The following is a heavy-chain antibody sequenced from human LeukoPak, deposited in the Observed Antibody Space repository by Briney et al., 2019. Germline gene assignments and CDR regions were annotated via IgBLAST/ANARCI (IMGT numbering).Heavy chain of an antibody. D-gene: IGHD2-2*01. CDR1: GGSLSSHY. CDR2: IHDTGST. V-gene: IGHV4-59*11. Sequence: SETLSLTCSVSGGSLSSHYWSWIRQPPGKGLELIGHIHDTGSTFYNPSLRGRVTISLDTSNNQFSLKLTSMTAADTAVYYCARFSSGCSTSSCFFAYWGQGTLGTGS. CDR3: ARFSSGCSTSSCFFAY. J-gene: IGHJ4*01.